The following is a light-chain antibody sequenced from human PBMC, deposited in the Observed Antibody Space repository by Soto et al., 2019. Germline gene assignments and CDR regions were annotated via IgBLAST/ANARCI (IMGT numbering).Light chain of an antibody. Sequence: QSVLTQPPSVSAAPGQKVTISCSGSSSNIGNNYVSWYQQLPGAAPKLLIYDDNKRPSGIPDRFSGSKSDTSATLGITGLQTGDEADYYCGTWDSSLSAGQIGGGTKLTVL. J-gene: IGLJ2*01. CDR3: GTWDSSLSAGQ. CDR2: DDN. V-gene: IGLV1-51*01. CDR1: SSNIGNNY.